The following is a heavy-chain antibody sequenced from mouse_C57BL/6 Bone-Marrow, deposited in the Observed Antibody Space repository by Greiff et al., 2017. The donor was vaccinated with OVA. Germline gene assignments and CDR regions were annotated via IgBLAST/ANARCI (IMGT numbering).Heavy chain of an antibody. CDR3: ARGGIPRRYFDY. J-gene: IGHJ2*01. CDR2: IYPGDGDT. Sequence: VQLVESGPELVKPGASVKISCKASGYAFSSSWMNWVKQRPGKGLEWIGRIYPGDGDTNYNGKFKGKATLTADKSSSTAYMQLSSLTSEDSAVYFCARGGIPRRYFDYWGQGTTLTVSS. CDR1: GYAFSSSW. V-gene: IGHV1-82*01.